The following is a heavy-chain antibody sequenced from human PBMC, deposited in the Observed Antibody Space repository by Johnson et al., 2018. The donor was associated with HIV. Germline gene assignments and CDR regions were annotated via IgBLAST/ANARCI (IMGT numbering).Heavy chain of an antibody. CDR1: GFTFSNYW. CDR2: IKQDGSEK. J-gene: IGHJ3*02. Sequence: VQLVESGGGLVQPGGSLRLSCAASGFTFSNYWMTWVRQAPGKGLERVANIKQDGSEKYYVDSVKGRFTISRDNAKNSLYLQMNSLRAEVTAVYYCARDLGGRDGCNGGYAFDIWGLGTVVTVSS. CDR3: ARDLGGRDGCNGGYAFDI. D-gene: IGHD5-24*01. V-gene: IGHV3-7*01.